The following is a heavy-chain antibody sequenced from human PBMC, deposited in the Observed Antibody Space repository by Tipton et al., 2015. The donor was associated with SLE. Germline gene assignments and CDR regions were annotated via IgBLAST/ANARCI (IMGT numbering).Heavy chain of an antibody. D-gene: IGHD1-1*01. CDR2: INPSGGST. J-gene: IGHJ4*02. V-gene: IGHV1-46*01. Sequence: QSGPEVKKPGASVKVSCKASGYTFTSYYMHWVRQAPGQGLEWMGIINPSGGSTSYAQKFQGRVTMTRDTSTSTVYMELSSLRSEDTAVYYCATLMTTGTTEGVYYFDYWGQGTLVTVSS. CDR3: ATLMTTGTTEGVYYFDY. CDR1: GYTFTSYY.